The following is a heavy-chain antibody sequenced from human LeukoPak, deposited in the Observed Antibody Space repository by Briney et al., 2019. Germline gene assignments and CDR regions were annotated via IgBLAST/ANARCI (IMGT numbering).Heavy chain of an antibody. CDR2: ISGSGGRT. CDR3: AKETGYSSSWYGFDY. J-gene: IGHJ4*02. CDR1: GFTFSSYA. Sequence: GGSLRLSCAASGFTFSSYAMSWVRQAPGKGLEWVSAISGSGGRTYYADSVKGRFTISRDNSKNTLYLQMNSLRAEDTAVYYCAKETGYSSSWYGFDYWGQGTLVTVSS. D-gene: IGHD6-13*01. V-gene: IGHV3-23*01.